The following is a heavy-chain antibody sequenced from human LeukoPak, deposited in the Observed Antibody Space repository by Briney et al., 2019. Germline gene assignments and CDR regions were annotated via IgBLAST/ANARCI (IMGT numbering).Heavy chain of an antibody. CDR3: VRGVVGATAFDS. Sequence: SHTLSLTCAISGDSVSGDSAAWNWIRQSPSRGLEWLGRTYYRSKWYNDSAVSVKSRVIISPDTSKNRFSLQLNSVTPEDTAVYYCVRGVVGATAFDSWGPGTLVIVSS. CDR1: GDSVSGDSAA. V-gene: IGHV6-1*01. D-gene: IGHD1-26*01. J-gene: IGHJ4*02. CDR2: TYYRSKWYN.